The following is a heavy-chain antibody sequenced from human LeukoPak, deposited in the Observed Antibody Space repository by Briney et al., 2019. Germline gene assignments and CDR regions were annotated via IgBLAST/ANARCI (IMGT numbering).Heavy chain of an antibody. Sequence: GGSLRLSCAASGFTFSFYSMNWVRQAPGKGLEWVSSISSSSSYIYYADSVKGRFTISRDNAKNSLFLQMNSLRAEDTAVYYCARPAYCGGDCYSYFDYWGQGTLVTVSS. CDR3: ARPAYCGGDCYSYFDY. D-gene: IGHD2-21*02. J-gene: IGHJ4*02. CDR2: ISSSSSYI. CDR1: GFTFSFYS. V-gene: IGHV3-21*01.